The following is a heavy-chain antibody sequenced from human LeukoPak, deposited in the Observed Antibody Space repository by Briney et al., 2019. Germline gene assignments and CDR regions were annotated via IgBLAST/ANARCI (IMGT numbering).Heavy chain of an antibody. D-gene: IGHD2-21*01. CDR2: ISGSGVST. CDR3: AKGLYGDTFLNWFDP. Sequence: GGSLRLSCAASGFTFSSYAMSWVRQAPGKGLKWASGISGSGVSTYYTDSVKGRFTVSRDNSKNTMFLQMNSLRAEDTAVYYCAKGLYGDTFLNWFDPWGQGTLVTVSS. J-gene: IGHJ5*02. CDR1: GFTFSSYA. V-gene: IGHV3-23*01.